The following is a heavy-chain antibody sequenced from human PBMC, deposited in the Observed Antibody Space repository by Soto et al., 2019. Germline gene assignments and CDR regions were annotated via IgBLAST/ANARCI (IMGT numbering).Heavy chain of an antibody. J-gene: IGHJ1*01. Sequence: PGGSLRLSCAASGFTFSSYAMSWVRQAPGKGLEWVSSISTGSSYIYYADSLKGRFTISRDNAGNSLYLQMNSLRAEDTAVYYCAREMKQLVQEGFLQHWGQGTLVTVSS. CDR2: ISTGSSYI. D-gene: IGHD6-13*01. CDR1: GFTFSSYA. V-gene: IGHV3-21*01. CDR3: AREMKQLVQEGFLQH.